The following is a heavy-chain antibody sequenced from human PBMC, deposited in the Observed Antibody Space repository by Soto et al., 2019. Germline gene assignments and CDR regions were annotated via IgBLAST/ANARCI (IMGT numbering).Heavy chain of an antibody. J-gene: IGHJ1*01. CDR3: AKDLPSHYRGRFQH. Sequence: GESLKISCAASGFTFSSYAMSWVRQAPGKGLEWVSAISGSGGSTYYADSVKGRFTISRDNSKNTLYLQMNSLRAEDTAVYYCAKDLPSHYRGRFQHWGQGTLVTVSS. CDR2: ISGSGGST. CDR1: GFTFSSYA. V-gene: IGHV3-23*01. D-gene: IGHD4-4*01.